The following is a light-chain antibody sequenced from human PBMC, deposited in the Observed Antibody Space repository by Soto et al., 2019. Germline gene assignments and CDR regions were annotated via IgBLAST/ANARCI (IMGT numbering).Light chain of an antibody. CDR3: QQYGTSPRGT. J-gene: IGKJ1*01. CDR2: GAS. V-gene: IGKV3-20*01. Sequence: DIVLTQSPGTLSLSPGERATLSCRASQSVSSTFFAWYQQKPGQAPRLLMFGASNRATGIPDRFSGSGSGTDFPLTISRLEPEDFAMYYCQQYGTSPRGTFGQGNKVEVK. CDR1: QSVSSTF.